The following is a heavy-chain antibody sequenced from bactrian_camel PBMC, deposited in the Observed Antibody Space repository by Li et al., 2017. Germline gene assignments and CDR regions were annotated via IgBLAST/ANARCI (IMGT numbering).Heavy chain of an antibody. Sequence: HVQLVESGGGSVQAGGSLKLSCAGSGYILSSCEMGWYRQAPGKERELVSTIHSGGALTYYADSVKGRFTISRDNTRNTLYLQLNSLKTEDTAMYYCARSGCSGDYCWSPLFSFDYWGQGTQVTVS. V-gene: IGHV3S54*01. J-gene: IGHJ4*01. CDR1: GYILSSCE. CDR2: IHSGGALT. CDR3: ARSGCSGDYCWSPLFSFDY. D-gene: IGHD2*01.